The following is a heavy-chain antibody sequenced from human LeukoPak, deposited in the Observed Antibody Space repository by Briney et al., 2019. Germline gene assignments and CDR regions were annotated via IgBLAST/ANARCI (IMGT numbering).Heavy chain of an antibody. D-gene: IGHD6-19*01. V-gene: IGHV4-4*07. Sequence: PSESLSLSCTVSGGTFSSYQWRWIRQPAGKGLECIGRINTSGTTNYNPSLKIRVTMSVDTSKNQFSLKLSSVTAADTAVYYCASGHNSGWGYFDYWGQGSLVTVSS. CDR2: INTSGTT. J-gene: IGHJ4*02. CDR3: ASGHNSGWGYFDY. CDR1: GGTFSSYQ.